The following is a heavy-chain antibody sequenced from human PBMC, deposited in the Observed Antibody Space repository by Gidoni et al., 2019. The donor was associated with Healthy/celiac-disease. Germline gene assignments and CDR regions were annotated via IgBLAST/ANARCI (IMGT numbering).Heavy chain of an antibody. CDR3: AKDLTSSQYQLLTVWTGMDV. J-gene: IGHJ6*02. V-gene: IGHV3-23*01. CDR1: GFTFSSYA. Sequence: EVQLLESGGGLVQPGGSLRLSCAASGFTFSSYAMSWVRQAPGKGLEWVSAISGSGGSTYYADSVKGRFTISRDNSKNTLYLQMNSLRAEDTAVYYCAKDLTSSQYQLLTVWTGMDVWGQGTTVTVSS. CDR2: ISGSGGST. D-gene: IGHD2-2*01.